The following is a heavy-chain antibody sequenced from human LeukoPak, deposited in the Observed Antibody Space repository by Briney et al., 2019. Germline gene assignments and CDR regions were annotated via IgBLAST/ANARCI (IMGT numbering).Heavy chain of an antibody. CDR1: GYSFTSYW. D-gene: IGHD1-26*01. CDR2: IYPGDSDT. CDR3: ARLTHNGSYYYYYYMDV. Sequence: GESLKISFKGSGYSFTSYWIGWVRQMPGKGLEWMAIIYPGDSDTRYSPSFQGQVTISADKSISTAYLQWSSLKASDTAMYYCARLTHNGSYYYYYYMDVWGTGTTVTVSS. J-gene: IGHJ6*03. V-gene: IGHV5-51*01.